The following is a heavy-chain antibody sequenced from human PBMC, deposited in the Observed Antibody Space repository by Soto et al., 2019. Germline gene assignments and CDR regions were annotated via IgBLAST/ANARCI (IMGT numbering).Heavy chain of an antibody. V-gene: IGHV4-39*02. CDR3: ARSLMNCTDTTCYPGSRFDP. J-gene: IGHJ5*02. Sequence: SETLSLTCTVSGGSITSTSYYWGWIRQSPGKGLEWIGSVYYSGSTYCNPSLKSRVTISVDTSKSHFSLKLTSVTAADTAVYFCARSLMNCTDTTCYPGSRFDPWGKGTLVTVSP. CDR2: VYYSGST. CDR1: GGSITSTSYY. D-gene: IGHD2-2*01.